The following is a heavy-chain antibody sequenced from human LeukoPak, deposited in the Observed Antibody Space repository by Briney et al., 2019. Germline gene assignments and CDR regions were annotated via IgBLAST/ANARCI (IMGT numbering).Heavy chain of an antibody. V-gene: IGHV1-69*13. CDR1: GYTFTSYY. D-gene: IGHD2-21*01. J-gene: IGHJ1*01. CDR2: IIPLFGTA. Sequence: EASVNVSCKASGYTFTSYYMHWVRQAPGQGPEWMGGIIPLFGTANYAQKFQGRVTITADESTSTAYMELSSLRSEDTAVYYCARDSSEFRSLIPHWGQGTLVTVSS. CDR3: ARDSSEFRSLIPH.